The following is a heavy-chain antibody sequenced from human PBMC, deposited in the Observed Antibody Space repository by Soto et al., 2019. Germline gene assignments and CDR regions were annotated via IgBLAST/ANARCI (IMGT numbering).Heavy chain of an antibody. J-gene: IGHJ5*01. D-gene: IGHD3-22*01. Sequence: QVHLQESGPGLVQSSGTLSLTCGVSGAPISTGNWWTWVRQPPGKGLEWIGEIYHGGNTNYRPSLKSRYTISVDKAKNQFSLRLSSVTAADTAVYYCARHSSYYYDSGAYYDSWGQGALVTVSS. CDR1: GAPISTGNW. V-gene: IGHV4-4*02. CDR2: IYHGGNT. CDR3: ARHSSYYYDSGAYYDS.